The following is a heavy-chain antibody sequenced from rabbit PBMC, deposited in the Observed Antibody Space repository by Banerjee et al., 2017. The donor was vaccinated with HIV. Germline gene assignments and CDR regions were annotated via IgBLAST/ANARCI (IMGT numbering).Heavy chain of an antibody. CDR3: VRDLSYGGSNYHL. Sequence: QSLEESGGDLVKPGASLTLTCTASGFSFSSGYYMCWVRQAPGKGLEWIACIYAGNSVGTYYASWAKGRFTISKTSSTTVTLQMTSLTAADTATYFCVRDLSYGGSNYHLWGQGTLVTIS. V-gene: IGHV1S40*01. CDR1: GFSFSSGYY. J-gene: IGHJ3*01. D-gene: IGHD8-1*01. CDR2: IYAGNSVGT.